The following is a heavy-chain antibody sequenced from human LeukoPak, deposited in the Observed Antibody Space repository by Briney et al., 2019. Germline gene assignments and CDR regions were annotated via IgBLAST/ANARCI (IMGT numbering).Heavy chain of an antibody. CDR1: GGSISSGDYY. V-gene: IGHV4-30-4*08. D-gene: IGHD4-17*01. Sequence: SQTLSLTCTVSGGSISSGDYYWSWIRQPPGKGLEWIGNIYYSGSTYYNPSLKSRVTISVDTSKNQFSLKLSSVTAADTAVYYCARRTTVTCYFDYWGQGTLVTVSS. CDR2: IYYSGST. J-gene: IGHJ4*02. CDR3: ARRTTVTCYFDY.